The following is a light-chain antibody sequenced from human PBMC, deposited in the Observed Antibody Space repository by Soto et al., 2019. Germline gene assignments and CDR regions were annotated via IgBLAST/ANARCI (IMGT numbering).Light chain of an antibody. CDR2: DVR. J-gene: IGLJ1*01. CDR3: SSFTSRHTYV. V-gene: IGLV2-14*01. Sequence: QSVVAQPASVSGSPGQSITISCSGTSSDVGAYKYVSWYQKNPGKAPKLLIYDVRYRPSGVSDRFSCSKSGNTAYLVISGLEAEDEADYYCSSFTSRHTYVFGSGTKVT. CDR1: SSDVGAYKY.